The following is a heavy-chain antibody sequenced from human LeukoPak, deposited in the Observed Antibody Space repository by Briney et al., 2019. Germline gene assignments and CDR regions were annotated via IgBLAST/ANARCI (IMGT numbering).Heavy chain of an antibody. V-gene: IGHV4-34*01. CDR3: ARVMRKWFDP. Sequence: SETLSLTCAVYGGSFSGYYWSWIRQPPGKGLEWIGEIYHSGSTNYNPSLKSRVTISVDRSKNQFSLKLSSVTAADTAVYYCARVMRKWFDPWGQGTLVTVSS. CDR2: IYHSGST. J-gene: IGHJ5*02. CDR1: GGSFSGYY.